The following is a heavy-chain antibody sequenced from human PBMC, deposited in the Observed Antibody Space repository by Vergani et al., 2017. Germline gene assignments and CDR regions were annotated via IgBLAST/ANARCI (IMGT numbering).Heavy chain of an antibody. CDR1: GFTLSNYD. Sequence: QVQLVESGGGVVQRGGSLRLSCATSGFTLSNYDMQWLRQGPSKGLAFVSFIQFDGSNQYYAASVKGRFTLSRDFSKNTLYLQMNSLRTDDKATYYCAKHFRGWGIDYWGQGTQVIVSS. CDR2: IQFDGSNQ. V-gene: IGHV3-30*02. J-gene: IGHJ4*02. D-gene: IGHD3-16*01. CDR3: AKHFRGWGIDY.